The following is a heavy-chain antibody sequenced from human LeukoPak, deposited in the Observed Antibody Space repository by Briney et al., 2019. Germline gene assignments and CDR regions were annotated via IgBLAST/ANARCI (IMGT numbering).Heavy chain of an antibody. J-gene: IGHJ3*02. CDR1: GFSVGTNY. CDR3: ARDTGSGYCTGGRCRGAFDI. D-gene: IGHD2-15*01. Sequence: GGSLRLSCAASGFSVGTNYMTWVRQAPGKGLQWVSVIYSGDSTYYADSVKGRFTISRDTPKNTLYLQMNSLRAEDTAVYYCARDTGSGYCTGGRCRGAFDIWGQGTKVTVSS. CDR2: IYSGDST. V-gene: IGHV3-53*01.